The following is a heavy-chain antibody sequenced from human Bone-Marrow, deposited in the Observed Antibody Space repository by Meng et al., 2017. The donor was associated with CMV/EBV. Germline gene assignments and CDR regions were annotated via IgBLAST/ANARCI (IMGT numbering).Heavy chain of an antibody. CDR2: ISYDGSNK. D-gene: IGHD2/OR15-2a*01. CDR1: GFTFSSYA. Sequence: GGSLRLSCAASGFTFSSYAMHWVRQAPGKGLEWVAVISYDGSNKYYADSVKGRFTISRDNSKNTLYLQMNSLRAEDTAVYYCARDFSRMDVWGQGTTVPVSS. CDR3: ARDFSRMDV. J-gene: IGHJ6*02. V-gene: IGHV3-30-3*01.